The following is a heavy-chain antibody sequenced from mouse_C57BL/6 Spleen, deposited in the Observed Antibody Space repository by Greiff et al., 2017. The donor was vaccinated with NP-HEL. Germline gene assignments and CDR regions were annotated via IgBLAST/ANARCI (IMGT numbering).Heavy chain of an antibody. D-gene: IGHD2-4*01. CDR3: ARSGDYDVYFDY. Sequence: QVQLQQPGAELVKPGASVKLSCKASGYTFTSYWMHWVKQRPGQGLEWIGMIHPNSGSTNYNEKFKSKATLTVDTSSSTAYMQLSSLTSEDSAVYYCARSGDYDVYFDYWGQGTTPTVSS. CDR1: GYTFTSYW. J-gene: IGHJ2*01. CDR2: IHPNSGST. V-gene: IGHV1-64*01.